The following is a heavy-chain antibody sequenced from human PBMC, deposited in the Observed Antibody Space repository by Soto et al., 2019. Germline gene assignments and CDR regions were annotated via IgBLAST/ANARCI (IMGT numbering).Heavy chain of an antibody. CDR3: ARGRGAAADYFDF. CDR2: ISSSTSHT. V-gene: IGHV3-11*05. CDR1: GFTFSDYY. Sequence: QVPLVESGGGLVKPGGSLRLSCAVSGFTFSDYYMTWIRQAPGKGLEWVSYISSSTSHTNYADSVKGRFTISRDNATNSQFLQMNSLRAEDTAVYYCARGRGAAADYFDFWGQGTLVTVSS. J-gene: IGHJ4*02. D-gene: IGHD6-13*01.